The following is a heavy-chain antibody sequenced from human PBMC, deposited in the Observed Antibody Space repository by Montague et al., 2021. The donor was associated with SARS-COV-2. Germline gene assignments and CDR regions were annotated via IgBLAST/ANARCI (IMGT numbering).Heavy chain of an antibody. V-gene: IGHV2-70*11. CDR3: ARLYYGLVESDYYGMDV. CDR2: IDWDDDK. Sequence: PALVKPTQTLTLTCTFSGFSLSTSGMCVSWIRQPPGKALEWLARIDWDDDKYYSTSLKARLTISKDTSKNQVVLTMTNMDPVDTATYYCARLYYGLVESDYYGMDVWGQGTTVTVSS. D-gene: IGHD3-10*01. J-gene: IGHJ6*02. CDR1: GFSLSTSGMC.